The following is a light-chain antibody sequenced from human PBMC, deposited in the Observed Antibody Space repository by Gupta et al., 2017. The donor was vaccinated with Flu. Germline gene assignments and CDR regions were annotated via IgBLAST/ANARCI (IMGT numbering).Light chain of an antibody. J-gene: IGKJ4*01. CDR3: QQPYSPPPT. CDR1: QNIDKF. CDR2: AAS. Sequence: GDRVTITCRASQNIDKFLNWYQHKPGKAPRLLIVAASSLQGGVPSRFTGSGAGTEFTLTITSLQAEDFATYYCQQPYSPPPTFGGGTKVEIK. V-gene: IGKV1-39*01.